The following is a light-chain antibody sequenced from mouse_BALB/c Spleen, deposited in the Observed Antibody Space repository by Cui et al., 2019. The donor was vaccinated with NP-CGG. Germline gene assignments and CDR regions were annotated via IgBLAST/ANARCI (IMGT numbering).Light chain of an antibody. Sequence: QAVFTPGSSLTTSPGGTVTLTCRSSTGAVTTSNYANWVQEKPDHLFTGLIGGTNNRAPGVPARFSGALIGDKAALTITGAQTEDEAIYFCALWYSNHWVFGGGTKLTVL. J-gene: IGLJ1*01. V-gene: IGLV1*01. CDR3: ALWYSNHWV. CDR1: TGAVTTSNY. CDR2: GTN.